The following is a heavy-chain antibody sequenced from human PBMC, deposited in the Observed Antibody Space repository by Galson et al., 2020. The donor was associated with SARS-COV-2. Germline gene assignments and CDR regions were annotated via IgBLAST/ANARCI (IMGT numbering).Heavy chain of an antibody. CDR3: AREAPSSTYSSGWYYYYYYMDV. J-gene: IGHJ6*03. Sequence: GGSLRLSCAASGFTFSSYWMSWVRQAPGKGLEWVANIKQDGSEKYYVDSVKGRFTISRDNAKNSLYLQMNSLRAEDTAVYYCAREAPSSTYSSGWYYYYYYMDVWGKGTTVTVSS. D-gene: IGHD6-19*01. V-gene: IGHV3-7*03. CDR1: GFTFSSYW. CDR2: IKQDGSEK.